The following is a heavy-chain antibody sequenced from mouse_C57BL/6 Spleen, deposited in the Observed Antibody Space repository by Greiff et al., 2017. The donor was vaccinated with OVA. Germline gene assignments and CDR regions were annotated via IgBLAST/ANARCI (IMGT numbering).Heavy chain of an antibody. CDR2: IYPGSGST. V-gene: IGHV1-55*01. D-gene: IGHD1-1*01. J-gene: IGHJ2*01. CDR1: GYTFTSYW. Sequence: QVQLQQSGAELVKPGASVKMSCKASGYTFTSYWITWVKQRPGQGLEWIGDIYPGSGSTNYNEKFKSKATQTVDTSSSTAYMQLSSLTSEDSAVYYCVYYYGSTDYWGQGTTLTVSS. CDR3: VYYYGSTDY.